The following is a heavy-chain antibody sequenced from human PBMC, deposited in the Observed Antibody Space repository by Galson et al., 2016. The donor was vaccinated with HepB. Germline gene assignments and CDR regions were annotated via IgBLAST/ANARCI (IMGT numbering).Heavy chain of an antibody. CDR2: ISSTSHST. D-gene: IGHD3-3*01. V-gene: IGHV3-23*01. CDR1: GFTFSTSA. CDR3: AKGWSGPDS. J-gene: IGHJ4*02. Sequence: SLRLSCAASGFTFSTSAMSWVRQAPGQGLESVSAISSTSHSTYYADSVKGRFTISRDNAKNTLFLQMDSLKIDDAAVYYCAKGWSGPDSWGQGTLVTVSS.